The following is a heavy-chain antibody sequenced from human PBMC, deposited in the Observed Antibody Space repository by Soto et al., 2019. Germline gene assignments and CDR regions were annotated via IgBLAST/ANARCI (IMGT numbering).Heavy chain of an antibody. V-gene: IGHV3-21*01. J-gene: IGHJ6*02. CDR1: GFTFSSYS. D-gene: IGHD2-15*01. Sequence: EVQLVESGGGLVKPGGSLRLSCAASGFTFSSYSMNWVRQAPGKGLEWVSSISSSSSYIYYADSVKGRFTISRDNAKNSLYLQMNSLRAEDTAVYYCARDDCSGGSCYPRHYYYGMTSGAKGPRSPSP. CDR2: ISSSSSYI. CDR3: ARDDCSGGSCYPRHYYYGMTS.